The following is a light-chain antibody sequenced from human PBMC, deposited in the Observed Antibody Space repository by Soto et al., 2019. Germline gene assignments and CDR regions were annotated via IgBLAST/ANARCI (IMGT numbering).Light chain of an antibody. V-gene: IGKV3-11*01. CDR2: DAT. CDR3: QQRDIWPPLT. CDR1: QSVGIY. Sequence: VLTQSPATLSLSPGERATLFCKASQSVGIYMGWFQQKPGQAPRVLIYDATNRAGGVRARFSGSGSGTDFTLTISSLEAEDSAVYYCQQRDIWPPLTFGGGTKLEIK. J-gene: IGKJ4*01.